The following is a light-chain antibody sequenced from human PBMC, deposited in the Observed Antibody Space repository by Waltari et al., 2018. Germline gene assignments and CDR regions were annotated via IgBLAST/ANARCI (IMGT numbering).Light chain of an antibody. Sequence: VMTQSPVTLSVSLGERATLSCRASQGVDSHLAWYQRKPGQPPRLLIFGASTRATGVPARFSGSGSGTEFTLTIDSLQSDDFAVYYCHQYNKWPLWSFGQGTKV. V-gene: IGKV3-15*01. CDR2: GAS. CDR3: HQYNKWPLWS. J-gene: IGKJ1*01. CDR1: QGVDSH.